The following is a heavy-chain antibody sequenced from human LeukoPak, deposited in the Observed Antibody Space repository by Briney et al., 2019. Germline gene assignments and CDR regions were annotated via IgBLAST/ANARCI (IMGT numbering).Heavy chain of an antibody. D-gene: IGHD3-22*01. CDR3: VKQWLRNAFDL. CDR2: IYDGGNT. Sequence: PSETLSLTCSVSGASISSGDYYWSWIRQPPGKGLGWIGYIYDGGNTYYNPSLKSRVTISVDTSKNQFSLRLRSVAAADTAVYYCVKQWLRNAFDLWGQGTMVTVSS. V-gene: IGHV4-30-4*01. J-gene: IGHJ3*01. CDR1: GASISSGDYY.